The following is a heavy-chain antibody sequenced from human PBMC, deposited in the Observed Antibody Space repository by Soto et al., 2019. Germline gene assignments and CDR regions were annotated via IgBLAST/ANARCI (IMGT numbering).Heavy chain of an antibody. CDR2: INPSGGST. J-gene: IGHJ4*02. Sequence: ASVKVSCKASGYTFTTYYMHWVRQAPGQGLEWMGIINPSGGSTTYAQKFQGRVTMARDTSTSTVYMELSSLRSDDTAVYYCATVPLLPTPLDYWGKGTLVTVSS. V-gene: IGHV1-46*01. CDR1: GYTFTTYY. D-gene: IGHD1-26*01. CDR3: ATVPLLPTPLDY.